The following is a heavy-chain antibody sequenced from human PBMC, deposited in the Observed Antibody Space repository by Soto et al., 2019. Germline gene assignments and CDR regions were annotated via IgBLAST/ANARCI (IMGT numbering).Heavy chain of an antibody. D-gene: IGHD1-26*01. V-gene: IGHV4-34*01. J-gene: IGHJ4*02. CDR2: INHSGST. CDR1: GGSFSGYY. CDR3: ARGRAPPSEFDS. Sequence: SETLSLTCAVYGGSFSGYYWSWIRQPPGKGLEWVGEINHSGSTNYNPSFKSRVTMSVDTSKAQFSLRLTSLTAADTAVYYCARGRAPPSEFDSWGQGILVTVPS.